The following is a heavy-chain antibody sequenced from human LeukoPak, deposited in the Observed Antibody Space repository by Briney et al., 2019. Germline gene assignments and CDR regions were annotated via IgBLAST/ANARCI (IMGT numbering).Heavy chain of an antibody. Sequence: PSVKVSYKASGYTLTSYGISWVRQAPGQGLEGMGWISAYNGNTNYAQKLQGRVTMTTDTSTSTAYMELRSLRSDDTAVYYCARVGEWLLLNDYWGQGTLVTVSS. CDR2: ISAYNGNT. CDR3: ARVGEWLLLNDY. J-gene: IGHJ4*02. D-gene: IGHD6-19*01. V-gene: IGHV1-18*01. CDR1: GYTLTSYG.